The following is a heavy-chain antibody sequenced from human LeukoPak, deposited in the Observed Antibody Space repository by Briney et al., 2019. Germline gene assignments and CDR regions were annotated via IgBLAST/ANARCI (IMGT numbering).Heavy chain of an antibody. V-gene: IGHV4-59*08. D-gene: IGHD3-10*01. J-gene: IGHJ3*02. CDR2: IYYSGST. CDR1: GGSISSFY. Sequence: SETLSLTCTVSGGSISSFYWNWIRQPPGKGLEWIGYIYYSGSTNYSPSLKSRVTISVDTSKNQFSLKLSSVTAADTAVYYCASKMGAYGSGSYSAFDIWGQGTMVTVSS. CDR3: ASKMGAYGSGSYSAFDI.